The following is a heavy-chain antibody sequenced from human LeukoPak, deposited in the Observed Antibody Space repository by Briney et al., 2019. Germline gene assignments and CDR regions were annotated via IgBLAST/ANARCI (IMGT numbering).Heavy chain of an antibody. J-gene: IGHJ3*02. D-gene: IGHD3-9*01. CDR2: IIPIFGTA. Sequence: GSSVKASCKASGGTFSSYAISWVRQAPGQGLEWMGGIIPIFGTANYAQKFQGRVTITADESTSTAYMELSSLRSEDTAVYYCARIAPVLRYFDETPGAFDIWGQGTMVTVSS. CDR1: GGTFSSYA. CDR3: ARIAPVLRYFDETPGAFDI. V-gene: IGHV1-69*01.